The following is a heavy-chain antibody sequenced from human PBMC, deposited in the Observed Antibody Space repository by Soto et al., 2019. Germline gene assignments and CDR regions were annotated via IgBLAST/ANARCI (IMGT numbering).Heavy chain of an antibody. V-gene: IGHV3-23*05. D-gene: IGHD2-8*01. J-gene: IGHJ4*02. CDR1: GFTFSSNA. CDR2: SDSSGTAT. Sequence: GSLRLSCAASGFTFSSNAMSWVRQAPGKGLEWVSASDSSGTATYYADSVKGRFTISRDNSKSTLYLQMNSLRAEDTAVYYCATSVYAHTQFDYWGQGT. CDR3: ATSVYAHTQFDY.